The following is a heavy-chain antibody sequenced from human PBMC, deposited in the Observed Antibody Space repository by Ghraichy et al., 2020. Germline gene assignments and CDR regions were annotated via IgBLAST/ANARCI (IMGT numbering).Heavy chain of an antibody. CDR2: IYYSGST. CDR1: GGSISSYY. CDR3: ARIRYSSVGYFDY. Sequence: SETLSLTCTVSGGSISSYYWSWIRQPPGKGLEWIGYIYYSGSTNYNPSLKSRVTISVDTSKNQFSLKLSSVTAADTAVYYCARIRYSSVGYFDYWGQGTLVTVSS. V-gene: IGHV4-59*01. D-gene: IGHD6-19*01. J-gene: IGHJ4*02.